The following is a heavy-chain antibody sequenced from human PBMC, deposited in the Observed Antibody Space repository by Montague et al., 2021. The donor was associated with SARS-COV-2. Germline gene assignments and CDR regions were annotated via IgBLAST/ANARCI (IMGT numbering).Heavy chain of an antibody. CDR2: ITYDGSNK. D-gene: IGHD4-17*01. V-gene: IGHV3-30-3*01. Sequence: SLRLSCAASGFTFSNYAMHWVRQAPGKGLEWVAVITYDGSNKYYADSVKGRFTISRDNSKNTLYLQMNSLRAEDTAVYYCASELADYGDLDYWGQGTLVTVSS. J-gene: IGHJ4*02. CDR3: ASELADYGDLDY. CDR1: GFTFSNYA.